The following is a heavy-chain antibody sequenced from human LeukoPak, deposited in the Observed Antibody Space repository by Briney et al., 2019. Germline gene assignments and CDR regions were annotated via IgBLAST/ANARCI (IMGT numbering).Heavy chain of an antibody. Sequence: SETLSLTCTVSGGSISSYYWSWIRQPPGKGLEWIGYIYYSGSTNYNPSLKSRVTISVDTSKNQFSLKLSSVTAADTAAYYGARVYGYNLSGGFDIWGQGTMVTVSS. CDR1: GGSISSYY. CDR3: ARVYGYNLSGGFDI. D-gene: IGHD5-24*01. V-gene: IGHV4-59*01. CDR2: IYYSGST. J-gene: IGHJ3*02.